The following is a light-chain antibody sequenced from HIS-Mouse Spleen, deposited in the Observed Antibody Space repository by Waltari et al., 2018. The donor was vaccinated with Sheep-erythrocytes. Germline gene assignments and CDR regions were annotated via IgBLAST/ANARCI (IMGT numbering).Light chain of an antibody. CDR3: CSYAGSYTLV. CDR2: DVS. CDR1: SSDVGGYNY. J-gene: IGLJ3*02. V-gene: IGLV2-11*01. Sequence: QSALTQPRSVSGSPGQSVTISCTGTSSDVGGYNYVSWYQQHPGKAPKLMICDVSKRAAGVTDRFSGSKSGNTASLTISGLQAEDEADYYCCSYAGSYTLVFGGGTKLTVL.